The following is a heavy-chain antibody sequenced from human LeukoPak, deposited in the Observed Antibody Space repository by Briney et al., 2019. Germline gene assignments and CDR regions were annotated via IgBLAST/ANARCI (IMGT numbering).Heavy chain of an antibody. CDR1: GFTFRNYN. CDR3: ARDATMVPLYYYYYMDV. CDR2: INSSSGYI. Sequence: GGSLRLSCAASGFTFRNYNMNWVRQAPGKGLEWVSSINSSSGYIYYADSVKGRFTISRDNAKNSLYLQMNSLRAGDTAVYYCARDATMVPLYYYYYMDVWGKGTTVTVSS. D-gene: IGHD3-10*01. J-gene: IGHJ6*03. V-gene: IGHV3-21*01.